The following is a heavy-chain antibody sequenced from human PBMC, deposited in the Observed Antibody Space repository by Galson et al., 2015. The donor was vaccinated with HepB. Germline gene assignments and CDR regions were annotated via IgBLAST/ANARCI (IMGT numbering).Heavy chain of an antibody. Sequence: SLRLSCAASGFTFSGSDVHWVRQASGRGREWVGHIRGKPNNYATAYAASVKGRFTIYRADSETTAYLQMSTLRTEDTAVYYCFGEGGYWGQGTLVTVSS. J-gene: IGHJ4*02. CDR3: FGEGGY. CDR2: IRGKPNNYAT. CDR1: GFTFSGSD. D-gene: IGHD3-3*01. V-gene: IGHV3-73*01.